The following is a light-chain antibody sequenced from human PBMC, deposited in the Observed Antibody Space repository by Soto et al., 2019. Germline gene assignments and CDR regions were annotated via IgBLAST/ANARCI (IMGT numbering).Light chain of an antibody. CDR2: GSY. CDR1: QSVSSN. CDR3: QQYDVYST. Sequence: DIVMTQSPATLSVSPGERATLSCRASQSVSSNLAWYQQNPGQAPRLLIYGSYTRATAIPARFSGSGSGTEFTLTVSSLQPDDCGLYYCQQYDVYSTFGEGTKVDIK. V-gene: IGKV3D-15*01. J-gene: IGKJ1*01.